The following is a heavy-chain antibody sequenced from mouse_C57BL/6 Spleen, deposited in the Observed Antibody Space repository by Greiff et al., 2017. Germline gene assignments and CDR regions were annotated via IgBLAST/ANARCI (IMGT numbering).Heavy chain of an antibody. D-gene: IGHD2-5*01. CDR3: ARSGSNYWYFDV. J-gene: IGHJ1*03. V-gene: IGHV1-52*01. CDR1: GYTFTSYW. CDR2: IDPSDSET. Sequence: QVQLQQPGAELVRPGSSVKLSCKASGYTFTSYWMHWVKQRPIQGLEWIGNIDPSDSETHYTQKFKDKATLTVDKSSSTAYMQLSSLTSEDSAVYYCARSGSNYWYFDVWGTGTTVTVSS.